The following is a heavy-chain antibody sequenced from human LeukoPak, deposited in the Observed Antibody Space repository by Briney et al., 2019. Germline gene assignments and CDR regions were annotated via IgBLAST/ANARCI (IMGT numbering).Heavy chain of an antibody. CDR1: GFTFSSYS. J-gene: IGHJ3*02. CDR2: ISSSSSYI. D-gene: IGHD4-17*01. CDR3: ARDYGDSPIGDAFDI. V-gene: IGHV3-21*01. Sequence: GGSLRLSCAASGFTFSSYSMNWVRQAPGKGLEWVSSISSSSSYIYYADSVKGRFTISRDNAKNSLYLQMNSLRAEDTAVYYCARDYGDSPIGDAFDIWGQGTRVTVSS.